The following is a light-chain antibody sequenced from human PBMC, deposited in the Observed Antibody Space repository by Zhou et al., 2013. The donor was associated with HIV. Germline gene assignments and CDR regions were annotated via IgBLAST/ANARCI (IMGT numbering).Light chain of an antibody. Sequence: EIVLTQSPGTLSLSPGERATLSCRASQRISTNYLAWYQQKPGQAPRLLIYGASSRAIGIPDRFSGSGSGTDFTLTISRLEPEDSAMYYXQQYGSSSFTFGPGTKVDIK. CDR2: GAS. J-gene: IGKJ3*01. CDR1: QRISTNY. V-gene: IGKV3-20*01. CDR3: QQYGSSSFT.